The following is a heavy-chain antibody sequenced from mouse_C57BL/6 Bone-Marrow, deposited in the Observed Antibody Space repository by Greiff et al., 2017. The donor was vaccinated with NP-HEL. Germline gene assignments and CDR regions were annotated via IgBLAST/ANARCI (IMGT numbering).Heavy chain of an antibody. Sequence: VQLKESGEGLVKPGGSLKLSCAASGFTFSSYAMSWVRQTPEKRLEWVAYISSGGDYIYYADTVKGRFTISRDNARNTLYLQMSSLKSEDTAMYYCTRDPYGSSPYYAMDYWGQGTSVTVSS. J-gene: IGHJ4*01. V-gene: IGHV5-9-1*02. CDR1: GFTFSSYA. CDR2: ISSGGDYI. CDR3: TRDPYGSSPYYAMDY. D-gene: IGHD1-1*01.